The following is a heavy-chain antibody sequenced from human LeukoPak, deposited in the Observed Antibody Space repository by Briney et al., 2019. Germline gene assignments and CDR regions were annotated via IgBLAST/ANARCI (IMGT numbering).Heavy chain of an antibody. Sequence: ASVKVSCKASGGTFSSYAISWVRQAPGQGLEWMEGIIPIFGTANYAQKFQGRVTITADESTSTAYMELSSLRSEDTAVYYCAREIRYRVEIGFDPWGQGTLVTVSS. CDR2: IIPIFGTA. V-gene: IGHV1-69*13. CDR1: GGTFSSYA. J-gene: IGHJ5*02. D-gene: IGHD1-1*01. CDR3: AREIRYRVEIGFDP.